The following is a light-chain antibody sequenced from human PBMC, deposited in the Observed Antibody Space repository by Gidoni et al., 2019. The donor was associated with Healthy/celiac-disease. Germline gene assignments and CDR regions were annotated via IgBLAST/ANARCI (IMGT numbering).Light chain of an antibody. CDR1: QDISNY. CDR3: QQYDNPAFT. CDR2: DAS. Sequence: DIQRTQSPSSLSASVGDRVTITCQASQDISNYLNWYQQKPGKAPKLLIYDASNLETGVPSRFSGSGSGTDFTFSISSLQPEDIATYSCQQYDNPAFTFGPGTKVDIK. J-gene: IGKJ3*01. V-gene: IGKV1-33*01.